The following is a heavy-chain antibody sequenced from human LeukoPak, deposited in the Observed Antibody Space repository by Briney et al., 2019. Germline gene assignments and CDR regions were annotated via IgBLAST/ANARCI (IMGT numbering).Heavy chain of an antibody. CDR3: ARARRSVDTTMVDYYYYYYMDV. CDR2: TYTSGST. D-gene: IGHD5-18*01. CDR1: GGSISSYY. J-gene: IGHJ6*03. V-gene: IGHV4-4*07. Sequence: SETLSLTCTVSGGSISSYYWSWIRQPAGKGLEWIGRTYTSGSTNYNPSLKSRVTMSVDTSTNQFSLRLSSVSAADTAMYYCARARRSVDTTMVDYYYYYYMDVWGMGTAVTVSS.